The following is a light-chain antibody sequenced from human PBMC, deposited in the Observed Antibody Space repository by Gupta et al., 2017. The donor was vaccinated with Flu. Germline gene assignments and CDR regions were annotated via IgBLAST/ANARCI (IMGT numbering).Light chain of an antibody. V-gene: IGLV2-11*01. J-gene: IGLJ3*02. CDR3: CSYAGAYWV. Sequence: QSALTQPRSVSGSPGQSVTISCTGTSSDSGGNKFVSWYQQHPGKAPKMMIYDVNKRPSGVPDRFSGSKSGNTASLTISGLQAEDEADYYCCSYAGAYWVFGGGTKLTVL. CDR1: SSDSGGNKF. CDR2: DVN.